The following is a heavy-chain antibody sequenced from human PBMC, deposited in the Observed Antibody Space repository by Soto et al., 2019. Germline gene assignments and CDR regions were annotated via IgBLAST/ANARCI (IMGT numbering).Heavy chain of an antibody. Sequence: QVQLVQSGAEVKKPGSSVKVSCKASGGTFSSYTISWVRQAPGQGLEWMGRIIPILGIANYAQKFQGRVTITADKSTSTAYMELSSLRSEDTAVYYCASAYKWNQDSYMDVWGKGTTVTVSS. CDR3: ASAYKWNQDSYMDV. CDR2: IIPILGIA. V-gene: IGHV1-69*02. CDR1: GGTFSSYT. J-gene: IGHJ6*03. D-gene: IGHD1-20*01.